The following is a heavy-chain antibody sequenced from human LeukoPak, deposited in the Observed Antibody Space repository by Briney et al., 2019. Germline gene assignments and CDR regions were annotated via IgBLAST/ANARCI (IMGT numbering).Heavy chain of an antibody. CDR2: IGHDGDNK. CDR3: AKIHYYESSGYLEY. J-gene: IGHJ4*02. D-gene: IGHD3-22*01. Sequence: PGGSLRLSCAAYGFTFRSYGMHWVRQAPGKGLEWVAVIGHDGDNKYYADSVRGRFTISRDNSKSTLFLQMNSLRAEDTAVYYCAKIHYYESSGYLEYWGQGTLVTVSS. V-gene: IGHV3-30*18. CDR1: GFTFRSYG.